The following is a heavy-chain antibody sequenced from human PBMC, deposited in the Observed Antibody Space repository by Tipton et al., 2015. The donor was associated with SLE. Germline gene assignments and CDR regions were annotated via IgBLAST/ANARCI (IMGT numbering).Heavy chain of an antibody. CDR2: IYTSGST. V-gene: IGHV4-4*08. CDR3: ARGLRPSTDFDY. D-gene: IGHD1-14*01. Sequence: TLSLTCTVSGGSISSYYWSWIRQPPGKGLEWIGYIYTSGSTNYNPSLKSRVTISVDTSKNQFSLKLSSVTAADTAVYYCARGLRPSTDFDYWGQGTLVTVSS. CDR1: GGSISSYY. J-gene: IGHJ4*02.